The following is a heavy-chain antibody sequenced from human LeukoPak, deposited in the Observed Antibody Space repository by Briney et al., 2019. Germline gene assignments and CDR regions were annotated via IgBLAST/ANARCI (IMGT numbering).Heavy chain of an antibody. CDR3: ARGEQWLPTGIDY. D-gene: IGHD6-19*01. V-gene: IGHV3-23*01. Sequence: GGSLRLSCAASGFTFSSYAMSWVRQAPGKGLEWVSAISGSGGSTYYADSVKGRFTISRDNSKNTLYLQMSSLRAEDTAVYYCARGEQWLPTGIDYWGQGTLVTVSS. CDR2: ISGSGGST. J-gene: IGHJ4*02. CDR1: GFTFSSYA.